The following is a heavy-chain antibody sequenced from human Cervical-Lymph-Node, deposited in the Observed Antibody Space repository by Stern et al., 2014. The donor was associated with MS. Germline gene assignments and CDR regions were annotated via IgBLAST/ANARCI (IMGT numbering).Heavy chain of an antibody. J-gene: IGHJ6*02. D-gene: IGHD3-10*01. CDR1: GFTFSTYG. V-gene: IGHV3-30*18. CDR2: ISYDGETK. CDR3: AKDGGEYYFGSGSYYNGHGMDV. Sequence: VQLVESGGGVVQPGKSLRLSCAASGFTFSTYGMHWVRQAPGKGLEWVAVISYDGETKYYVDSVKGRFIISRDKSKITVNLQMNSLTAEDTAVYYCAKDGGEYYFGSGSYYNGHGMDVWGQGTTVTVSS.